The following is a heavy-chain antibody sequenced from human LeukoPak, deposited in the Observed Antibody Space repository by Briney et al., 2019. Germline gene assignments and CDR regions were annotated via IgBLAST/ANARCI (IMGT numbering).Heavy chain of an antibody. CDR3: ARDAPHNWFDP. CDR2: ISYSGST. J-gene: IGHJ5*02. V-gene: IGHV4-59*01. Sequence: SETLSLTCTVSGGSISSYYWSWIRQPPGKGLEWIGYISYSGSTNYNPPLKSRVTISADTSKNQFSLKLSSVTAADTAVYYCARDAPHNWFDPWGQGTLVTVSS. D-gene: IGHD1-14*01. CDR1: GGSISSYY.